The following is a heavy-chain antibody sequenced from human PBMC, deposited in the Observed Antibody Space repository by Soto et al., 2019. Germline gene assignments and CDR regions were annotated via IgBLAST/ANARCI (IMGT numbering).Heavy chain of an antibody. CDR3: ARENGITIFGVVTTNWFDP. V-gene: IGHV4-59*01. CDR2: IYYSGST. J-gene: IGHJ5*02. Sequence: SETLSLTCTVSGCSISSYYWSWIRQPPGKGLEWIGYIYYSGSTNYNPSLKSRVTISVDTSKNQFSLKLSSVTAADTAVYYCARENGITIFGVVTTNWFDPWGQGTLVTVSS. D-gene: IGHD3-3*01. CDR1: GCSISSYY.